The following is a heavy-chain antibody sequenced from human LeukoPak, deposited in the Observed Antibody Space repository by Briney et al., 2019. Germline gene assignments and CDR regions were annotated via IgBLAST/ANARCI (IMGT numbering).Heavy chain of an antibody. CDR2: IYHSGST. Sequence: SETLSLTCTVSGDSISSSSYYWGWIRQPPGKGLEWIGQIYHSGSTNYNPSLKSRVTISVDKSKNQFSLKLRSVTAADTAVYYCARPLSLGYCSGGSCYGRGAWFDRWGQGTLVTVSS. CDR3: ARPLSLGYCSGGSCYGRGAWFDR. J-gene: IGHJ5*02. CDR1: GDSISSSSYY. D-gene: IGHD2-15*01. V-gene: IGHV4-39*07.